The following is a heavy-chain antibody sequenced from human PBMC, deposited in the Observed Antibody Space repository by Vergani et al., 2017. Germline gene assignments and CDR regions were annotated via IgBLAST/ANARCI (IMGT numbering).Heavy chain of an antibody. CDR1: GGSISSGDYY. CDR3: ARVRGDDCGGYYYYYGMDG. J-gene: IGHJ6*02. Sequence: QVQLQESGPGLVKPSQTLSLTCTVSGGSISSGDYYWSRIRQPAGKGLEWIGYIDYSGSTYYNPSLKIPVTISVDTSKNQFSLKLSSVTAAHTAVYYCARVRGDDCGGYYYYYGMDGWGQGTTVTVSS. V-gene: IGHV4-30-4*01. D-gene: IGHD2-21*01. CDR2: IDYSGST.